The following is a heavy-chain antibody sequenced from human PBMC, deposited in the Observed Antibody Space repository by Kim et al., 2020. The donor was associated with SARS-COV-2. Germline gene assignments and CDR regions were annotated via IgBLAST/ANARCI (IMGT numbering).Heavy chain of an antibody. CDR2: IKQDGSEK. CDR1: GFTFSSYW. J-gene: IGHJ4*02. Sequence: GGSLRLSCAASGFTFSSYWMTWVRQAPGKGLEWVANIKQDGSEKYYVVSVKGRFTISRDNAKNSLYLQMNSLRAEDTAVYYWARAKSYYGSGSCLAYWGQGTLVTVSS. CDR3: ARAKSYYGSGSCLAY. D-gene: IGHD3-10*01. V-gene: IGHV3-7*01.